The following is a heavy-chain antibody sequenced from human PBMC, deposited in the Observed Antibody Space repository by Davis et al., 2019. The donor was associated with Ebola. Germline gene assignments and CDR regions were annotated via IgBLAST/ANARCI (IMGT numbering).Heavy chain of an antibody. CDR3: ARGDVDTTMAYYYYYMDV. Sequence: GESLKISCAASGFTFDDYAMAWVRQAPGDGLEWVALISASGGNTYYADPVKDRFTISRDNPKNTLYLQMNSLRAEDTAVYFCARGDVDTTMAYYYYYMDVWGKGTTVTVSS. CDR2: ISASGGNT. CDR1: GFTFDDYA. J-gene: IGHJ6*03. V-gene: IGHV3-23*01. D-gene: IGHD5-18*01.